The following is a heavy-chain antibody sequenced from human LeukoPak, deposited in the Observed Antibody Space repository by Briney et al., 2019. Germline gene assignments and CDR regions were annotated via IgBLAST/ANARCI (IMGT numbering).Heavy chain of an antibody. CDR3: ARFSGWYFRFDY. CDR2: IYYSGST. CDR1: GGSISSYY. V-gene: IGHV4-59*01. J-gene: IGHJ4*02. D-gene: IGHD6-19*01. Sequence: SETLSLTCTVSGGSISSYYWSWIRQPPGKGLEWIGYIYYSGSTNYNPSLKSRVTISVDTSKNQFSLKLSSVTAADTAVYYCARFSGWYFRFDYWGQGTLVTVSS.